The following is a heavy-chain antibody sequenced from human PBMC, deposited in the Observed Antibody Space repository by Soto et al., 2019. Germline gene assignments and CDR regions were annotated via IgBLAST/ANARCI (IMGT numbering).Heavy chain of an antibody. V-gene: IGHV4-39*01. CDR2: IYYSGST. CDR3: ARLANPNYYYYYYMDV. CDR1: GGSISSSSYY. Sequence: PSETLSLTCTVSGGSISSSSYYWGWIRQPPGKGLEWIGSIYYSGSTYYNPSLKSRVTIPVDTSKNQFSLKLSSVTAADTAVYYCARLANPNYYYYYYMDVWGKGTTVTVSS. J-gene: IGHJ6*03.